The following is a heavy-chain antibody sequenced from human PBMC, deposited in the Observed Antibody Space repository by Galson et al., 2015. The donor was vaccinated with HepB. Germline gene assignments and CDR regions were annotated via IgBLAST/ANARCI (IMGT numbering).Heavy chain of an antibody. CDR2: FDPEDGET. J-gene: IGHJ6*02. Sequence: SCKVSRYTLTGLSMHWVRQAPGQGLECMGGFDPEDGETIYAQKFQGRVTMTEDTSTDTAYMELSSLRSEDTAVYYCARDYYYGSGSYVSFRGSPYGMDVWGQGTPVTVSS. V-gene: IGHV1-24*01. CDR1: RYTLTGLS. CDR3: ARDYYYGSGSYVSFRGSPYGMDV. D-gene: IGHD3-10*01.